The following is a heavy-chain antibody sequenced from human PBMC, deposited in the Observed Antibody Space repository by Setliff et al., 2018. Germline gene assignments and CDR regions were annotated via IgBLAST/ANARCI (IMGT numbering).Heavy chain of an antibody. Sequence: TGGSLRLSCAASGFTFSNYYMTWVRQAPGKGLEWVANIKEDGGEQYYVDSVKGRFTISRDNAKNSLYLQMNSLAAEDTAVFYCVRLAGQLGQTRSNYYYYYYMDVWGKGTTVTVSS. CDR1: GFTFSNYY. J-gene: IGHJ6*03. CDR2: IKEDGGEQ. V-gene: IGHV3-7*01. CDR3: VRLAGQLGQTRSNYYYYYYMDV. D-gene: IGHD6-6*01.